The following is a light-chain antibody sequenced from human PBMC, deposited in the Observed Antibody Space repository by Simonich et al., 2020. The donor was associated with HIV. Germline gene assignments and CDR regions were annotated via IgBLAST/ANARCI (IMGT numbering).Light chain of an antibody. Sequence: EIVLTQSPDTLSLSPGERATLSCRASQRVSNNYLAWYQQKPGQAPRLLIYGESSRATGIPDRFSGSGSGTDFIFTISRLEPEDFAVYYCQQYGSSPRTFGQGTKVEIK. CDR1: QRVSNNY. CDR2: GES. CDR3: QQYGSSPRT. J-gene: IGKJ1*01. V-gene: IGKV3-20*01.